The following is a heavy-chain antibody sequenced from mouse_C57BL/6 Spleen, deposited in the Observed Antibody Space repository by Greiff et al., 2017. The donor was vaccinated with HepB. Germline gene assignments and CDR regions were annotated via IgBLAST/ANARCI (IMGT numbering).Heavy chain of an antibody. V-gene: IGHV1-52*01. CDR3: ASDYSYGISWDFY. D-gene: IGHD1-1*01. J-gene: IGHJ2*01. CDR2: IDPSDSDT. CDR1: GYTFTSYW. Sequence: QVQLQQPGAELVRPGSSVKLSCKASGYTFTSYWMQWVKQRPIQGLEWIGNIDPSDSDTHYNQKFKDKATLTVDKSTSTAYMQLSSLTTEDSAVYYCASDYSYGISWDFYWGQGTTLTVSS.